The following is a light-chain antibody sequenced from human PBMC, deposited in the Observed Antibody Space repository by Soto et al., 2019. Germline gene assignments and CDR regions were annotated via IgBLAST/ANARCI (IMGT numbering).Light chain of an antibody. CDR1: QRVGGN. J-gene: IGKJ2*01. CDR3: QQYNNWPRT. Sequence: IVMTQSPATLSVSPGERATLSCRATQRVGGNLAWYQQKPGQAPRLLISGASTRATGVPARFSGSGSGTQFTLTISSLQSEDFAVYYCQQYNNWPRTFGQGTKLESK. CDR2: GAS. V-gene: IGKV3-15*01.